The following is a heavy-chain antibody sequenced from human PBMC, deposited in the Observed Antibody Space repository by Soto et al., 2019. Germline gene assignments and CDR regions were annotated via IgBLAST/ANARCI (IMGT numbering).Heavy chain of an antibody. CDR2: ISYDGSNK. CDR1: GFTFSSYG. J-gene: IGHJ4*02. Sequence: QVQLVESGGGVVQPGRSLRLSCAASGFTFSSYGMHWVRQAPGKGLEWVAVISYDGSNKYYADSVKGRFTISRDISKNTLYLQMNSLRAEDTAVYYCAKGEYGVAGTVEYWGQGTLVTVSS. D-gene: IGHD6-19*01. CDR3: AKGEYGVAGTVEY. V-gene: IGHV3-30*18.